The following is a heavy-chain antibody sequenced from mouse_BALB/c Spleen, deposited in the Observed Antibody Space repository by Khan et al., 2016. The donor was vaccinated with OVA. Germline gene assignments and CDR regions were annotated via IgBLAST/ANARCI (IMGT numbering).Heavy chain of an antibody. CDR1: GYSFTGYF. CDR3: ARKNGSDFDY. J-gene: IGHJ2*01. Sequence: EVQLQQSGPELVKPGASVKISCKASGYSFTGYFMNWVMQSHGKSLEWIVRINPHIGETFYNQKFKGKATLTVDESSSTAHMELRSLSSEDSAVYYCARKNGSDFDYWGQGTTLTVSS. D-gene: IGHD1-1*01. CDR2: INPHIGET. V-gene: IGHV1-20*02.